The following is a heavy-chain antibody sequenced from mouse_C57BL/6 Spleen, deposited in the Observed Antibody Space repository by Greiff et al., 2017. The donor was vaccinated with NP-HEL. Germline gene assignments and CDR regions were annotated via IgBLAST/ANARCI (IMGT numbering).Heavy chain of an antibody. CDR2: IDPETGGT. D-gene: IGHD1-1*01. CDR3: TRWEITTVVAPYAMDY. J-gene: IGHJ4*01. V-gene: IGHV1-15*01. CDR1: GYTFTDYE. Sequence: VHLVESGAELVRPGASVTLSCKASGYTFTDYEMHWVKQTPVHGLEWIGAIDPETGGTAYNQKFKGKAILTADKSSSTAYMELRSLTSEDSAVYYCTRWEITTVVAPYAMDYWGQGTSVTVSS.